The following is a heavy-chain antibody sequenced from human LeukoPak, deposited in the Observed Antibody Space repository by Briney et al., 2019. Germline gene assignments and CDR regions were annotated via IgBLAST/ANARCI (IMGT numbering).Heavy chain of an antibody. D-gene: IGHD5-18*01. CDR3: ARLVYSYGSTPYYFDY. CDR2: IYFSGST. CDR1: GVSISSSSSY. Sequence: KPSETLSLTCTVSGVSISSSSSYWGWIRQPPGKGLEWIASIYFSGSTYYNPSLKSRVTISVDTSKNQFSLKLNSVTAADTAVYYCARLVYSYGSTPYYFDYWGQGTLVTASS. J-gene: IGHJ4*02. V-gene: IGHV4-39*01.